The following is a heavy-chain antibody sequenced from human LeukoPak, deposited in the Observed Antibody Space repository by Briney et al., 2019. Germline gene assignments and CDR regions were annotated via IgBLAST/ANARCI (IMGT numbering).Heavy chain of an antibody. CDR2: ISGSGDNT. CDR1: GFTFSSYA. V-gene: IGHV3-23*01. CDR3: AKTPTFIAGTYYFDY. D-gene: IGHD6-13*01. Sequence: GGSLRLSCAASGFTFSSYAMGWVRQVPGKGLEWVSVISGSGDNTYYADSVKGRFTISRDNSKNMLYLQMNSLRAEDTAVYYCAKTPTFIAGTYYFDYWGQGTLVTVSS. J-gene: IGHJ4*02.